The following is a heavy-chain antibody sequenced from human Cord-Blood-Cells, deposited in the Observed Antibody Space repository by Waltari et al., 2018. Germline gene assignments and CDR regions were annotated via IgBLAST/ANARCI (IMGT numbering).Heavy chain of an antibody. J-gene: IGHJ4*02. V-gene: IGHV4-39*07. Sequence: QLQLQESGPGLVKPSETLSLTCTVSGGSISSSSYYWGWIRQPPGKGLEWIGSIYYSGSTYCNPSLKGRVTISVDTSKNQFSLKLSAVTAADTAGYYWARFDSSGYYFDYWGQGTLVTVSS. CDR2: IYYSGST. CDR3: ARFDSSGYYFDY. D-gene: IGHD3-22*01. CDR1: GGSISSSSYY.